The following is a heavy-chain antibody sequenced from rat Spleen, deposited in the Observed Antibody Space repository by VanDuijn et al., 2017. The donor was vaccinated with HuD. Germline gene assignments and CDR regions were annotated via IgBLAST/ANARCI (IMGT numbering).Heavy chain of an antibody. D-gene: IGHD1-1*01. CDR3: TTVVQGHGFAY. CDR2: IWNNGNT. Sequence: QVQLKESGPGLVQPSQTLSLTCPVSGFSLSSYGVIWVRQSPGKGLEWMGVIWNNGNTNYNSPLKSRLSISRDTSKSQVYLKMNSLQTEDTATYYCTTVVQGHGFAYWGQGTLVTVSS. CDR1: GFSLSSYG. J-gene: IGHJ3*01. V-gene: IGHV2-13*01.